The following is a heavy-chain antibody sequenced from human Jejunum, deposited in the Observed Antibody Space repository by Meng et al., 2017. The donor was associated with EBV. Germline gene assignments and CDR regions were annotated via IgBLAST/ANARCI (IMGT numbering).Heavy chain of an antibody. D-gene: IGHD3-10*01. V-gene: IGHV4-34*01. J-gene: IGHJ5*02. CDR1: GGSFSDYY. CDR3: ARLGGYASGTYYPIDP. Sequence: QVSLRQWGPGLLKPSETLSLTCAVYGGSFSDYYWTWIRQPPGKGLEWIGEINHGGGAIYNPSLKSRVTISVDTSKNQFSLKLSSVTAADTAVYYCARLGGYASGTYYPIDPWGQGTLVTVSS. CDR2: INHGGGA.